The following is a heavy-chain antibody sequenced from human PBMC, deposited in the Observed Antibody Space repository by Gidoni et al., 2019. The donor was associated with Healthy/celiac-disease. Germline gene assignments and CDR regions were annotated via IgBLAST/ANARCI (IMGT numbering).Heavy chain of an antibody. CDR2: ISGSGGST. Sequence: EVQLLESGGGLVQPGGSLRLSCAAPGFTLSRYALGWVRQAPGKGLEWVSAISGSGGSTYYADSVKGRFTISRDNSKNTLYLQMNSLRAEDTAVYYCAKAQGPLEYSSSSQQWLDYWGQGTLVTVSS. V-gene: IGHV3-23*01. CDR1: GFTLSRYA. CDR3: AKAQGPLEYSSSSQQWLDY. D-gene: IGHD6-6*01. J-gene: IGHJ4*02.